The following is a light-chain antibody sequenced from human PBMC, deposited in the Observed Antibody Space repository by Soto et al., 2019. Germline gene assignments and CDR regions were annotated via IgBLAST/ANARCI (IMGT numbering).Light chain of an antibody. CDR1: QNIGSN. CDR2: RAS. Sequence: EIVMTQSPATLSVSPGQRATLSCRASQNIGSNLAWYHQKPGQAPRVLIYRASTRAADIPARFSGSGSGTDFTLPISRLQSEDFAVYYCQQYNDWPRTFGQGTKVEIK. CDR3: QQYNDWPRT. V-gene: IGKV3-15*01. J-gene: IGKJ1*01.